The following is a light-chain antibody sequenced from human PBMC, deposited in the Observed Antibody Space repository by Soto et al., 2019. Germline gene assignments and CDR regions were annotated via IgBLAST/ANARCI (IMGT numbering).Light chain of an antibody. CDR1: QSVSSSY. CDR3: QQRSSWPIA. V-gene: IGKV3D-20*02. CDR2: DAS. Sequence: EVLFTQSQGALSLSPGYRSTLSSSASQSVSSSYLAWYQPKPGQANRLIIYDASSRATGIKARFSGSGSGTDFTLTINRMDTEDFEVYYCQQRSSWPIAVGKGQRREIK. J-gene: IGKJ5*01.